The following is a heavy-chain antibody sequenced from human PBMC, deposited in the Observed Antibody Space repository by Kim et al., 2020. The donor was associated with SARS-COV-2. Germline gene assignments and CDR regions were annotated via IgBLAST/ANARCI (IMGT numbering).Heavy chain of an antibody. V-gene: IGHV1-18*01. CDR3: ARDRDYYDSSGYLDY. Sequence: QKLQGRVTMTTDTSTSTAYMELRSLRSDDTAVYYCARDRDYYDSSGYLDYWGQGTLVTVSS. J-gene: IGHJ4*02. D-gene: IGHD3-22*01.